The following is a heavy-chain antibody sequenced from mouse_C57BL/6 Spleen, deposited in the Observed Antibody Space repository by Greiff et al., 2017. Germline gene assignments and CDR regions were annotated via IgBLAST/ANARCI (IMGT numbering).Heavy chain of an antibody. Sequence: QVTLKVSGAELVKPGASVKISCKASGYAFSSYWMNWVKQRPGKGLEWIGQIYPGDGDTNYNGKFKGKATLTADKSSSTAYMQLSSLTSEDSAVYFCASEGVSNLYYFDYWGQGTTLTVSS. CDR1: GYAFSSYW. CDR3: ASEGVSNLYYFDY. V-gene: IGHV1-80*01. D-gene: IGHD2-5*01. J-gene: IGHJ2*01. CDR2: IYPGDGDT.